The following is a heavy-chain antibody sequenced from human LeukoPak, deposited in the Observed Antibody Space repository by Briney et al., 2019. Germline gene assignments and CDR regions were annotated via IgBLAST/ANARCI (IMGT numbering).Heavy chain of an antibody. Sequence: GGSLRLSCAASEFTFSGYWMSWFRQAPGKGLEWVATIKQDGSETDYVDSVKGRFTISRDNAKNSLYLQMNSLRIEDTAVYYCARAQWRRPDYWGQGTLVTVFS. J-gene: IGHJ4*02. CDR2: IKQDGSET. CDR1: EFTFSGYW. D-gene: IGHD5-12*01. CDR3: ARAQWRRPDY. V-gene: IGHV3-7*02.